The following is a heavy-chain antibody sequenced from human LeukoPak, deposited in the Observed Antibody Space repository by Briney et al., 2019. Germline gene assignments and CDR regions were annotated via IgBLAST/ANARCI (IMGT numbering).Heavy chain of an antibody. J-gene: IGHJ6*02. D-gene: IGHD7-27*01. V-gene: IGHV3-23*01. Sequence: AGGSLRLSCAASGFTFSSYAMSWVRQALGKGLEWVSAISGSGGSTYYADSVKGRFTISRDNSKNTLYLQMNSLRAEDTAVYYCAKDGGHSNWGYYYYGMDVWGQGTTVTVSS. CDR2: ISGSGGST. CDR1: GFTFSSYA. CDR3: AKDGGHSNWGYYYYGMDV.